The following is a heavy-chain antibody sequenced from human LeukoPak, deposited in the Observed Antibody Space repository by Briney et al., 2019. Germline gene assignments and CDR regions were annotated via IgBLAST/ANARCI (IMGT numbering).Heavy chain of an antibody. CDR2: IYYSGST. CDR3: AGTYYYDSSGYWNDAFDI. Sequence: SETLSLTCTVSGGSISSSSYYWGWIRQPPGKGLEWIGSIYYSGSTYYNPSLKSRVPISVDTSKNQFSLKLSSVTAADTAVYYCAGTYYYDSSGYWNDAFDIWGQGTMVTVSS. CDR1: GGSISSSSYY. V-gene: IGHV4-39*01. J-gene: IGHJ3*02. D-gene: IGHD3-22*01.